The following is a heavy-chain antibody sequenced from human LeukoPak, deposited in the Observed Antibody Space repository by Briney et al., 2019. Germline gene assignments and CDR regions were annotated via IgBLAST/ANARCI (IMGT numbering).Heavy chain of an antibody. CDR3: ARVSFITMVRGVGDY. CDR2: ISSSSSYI. J-gene: IGHJ4*02. V-gene: IGHV3-21*01. CDR1: GFTFSSYS. Sequence: GGFLRLSCAASGFTFSSYSMNWVRQAPGKGLEWVSSISSSSSYIYYADSVKGRFTISRDNAKNSLYLQMNSLRAEDTAVYYCARVSFITMVRGVGDYWGQGTLVTVSS. D-gene: IGHD3-10*01.